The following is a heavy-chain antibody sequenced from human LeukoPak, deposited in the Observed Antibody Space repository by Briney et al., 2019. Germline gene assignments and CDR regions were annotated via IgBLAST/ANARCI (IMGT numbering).Heavy chain of an antibody. Sequence: GGSLRLSCAASGFTSSSYAMSWVRQAPGKGLEWVSGLHADSGMTYYADSVKGRFTISRDNSKNTLYFQMNNLRAEDTALYYCVKDFLHGPHIEPVGSVGPFDYWGQGTLVTVSS. D-gene: IGHD2-2*01. CDR2: LHADSGMT. CDR3: VKDFLHGPHIEPVGSVGPFDY. V-gene: IGHV3-23*01. CDR1: GFTSSSYA. J-gene: IGHJ4*02.